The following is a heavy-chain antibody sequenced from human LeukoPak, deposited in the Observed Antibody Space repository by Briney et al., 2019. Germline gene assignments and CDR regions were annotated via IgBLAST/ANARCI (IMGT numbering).Heavy chain of an antibody. CDR1: GASISSNDW. CDR3: AREDHYGSGILDY. D-gene: IGHD3-10*01. Sequence: SGTLSVTCAVSGASISSNDWWTWVRQPPGKGLEWIGEIFHRGGTNYNPSLKSRVTISVDKSKNEFSLKLTSVTAADTAVYYCAREDHYGSGILDYWGQGTLVTVSS. CDR2: IFHRGGT. V-gene: IGHV4-4*02. J-gene: IGHJ4*02.